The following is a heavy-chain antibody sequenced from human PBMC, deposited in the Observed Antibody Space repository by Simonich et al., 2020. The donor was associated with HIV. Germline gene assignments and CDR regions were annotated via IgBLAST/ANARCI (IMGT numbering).Heavy chain of an antibody. CDR3: ARGGDGYKGSSFDY. Sequence: QVQLQQWGAGLLKPSETLSLTCAVYGGSFSGYYWSWIRQPPGKGLEWIGEINQSGSTNYNPSLKSRVTISVDTSKNQFSLKLSSVTAADTAVYYCARGGDGYKGSSFDYWGQGTLVTVSS. D-gene: IGHD5-12*01. CDR1: GGSFSGYY. J-gene: IGHJ4*02. CDR2: INQSGST. V-gene: IGHV4-34*01.